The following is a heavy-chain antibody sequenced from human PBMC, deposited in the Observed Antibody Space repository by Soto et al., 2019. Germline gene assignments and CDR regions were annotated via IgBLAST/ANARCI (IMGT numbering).Heavy chain of an antibody. Sequence: QVQLVESGGGVVQPGRSLRLSCAASGFTFSSYGMHWVRQAPGKGLEWVAVMSYDGNNKYYADSVKGRFTISRDNSKNTLYLQMNSLRAEDTAVYYCAKEGEGYDGSGYLGYWGQGTLVTVSS. V-gene: IGHV3-30*18. CDR2: MSYDGNNK. J-gene: IGHJ4*02. CDR3: AKEGEGYDGSGYLGY. D-gene: IGHD3-22*01. CDR1: GFTFSSYG.